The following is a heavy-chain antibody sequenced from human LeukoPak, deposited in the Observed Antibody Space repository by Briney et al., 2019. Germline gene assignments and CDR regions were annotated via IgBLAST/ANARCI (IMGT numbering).Heavy chain of an antibody. V-gene: IGHV3-30-3*02. D-gene: IGHD5-12*01. CDR1: GFTFSSYA. Sequence: TGGSLRLSCAASGFTFSSYAMHWVRQAPGKGLEWVAVISYDGSNKYYADSVKGRFTISRDNSKNTLYLQMNSLRAEDTAVYYCAKQWLRLEYYFDYWGQGTLVTVSS. CDR3: AKQWLRLEYYFDY. CDR2: ISYDGSNK. J-gene: IGHJ4*02.